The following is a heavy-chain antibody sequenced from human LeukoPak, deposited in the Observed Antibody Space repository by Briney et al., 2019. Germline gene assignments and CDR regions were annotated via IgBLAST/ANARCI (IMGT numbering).Heavy chain of an antibody. Sequence: ASVKVSCKASGYTFTSYNMHWVRQAPGQGLEWMGMISPNGGSTSNAQRFQGRVTMTRDTSTSTVYMELTSLRSEDTALYYCARGFNGAWCIDYWGQGTLVTVSS. V-gene: IGHV1-46*01. D-gene: IGHD6-19*01. CDR2: ISPNGGST. CDR3: ARGFNGAWCIDY. J-gene: IGHJ4*02. CDR1: GYTFTSYN.